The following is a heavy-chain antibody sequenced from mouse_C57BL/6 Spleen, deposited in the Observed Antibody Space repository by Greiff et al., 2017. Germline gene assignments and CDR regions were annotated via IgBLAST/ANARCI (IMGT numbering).Heavy chain of an antibody. J-gene: IGHJ2*01. D-gene: IGHD2-5*01. Sequence: EVNLVESEGGLVQPGSSMKLSCTASGFTFSDYYMAWVRQVPEKGLEWVANINYDGSSTYYLDSLKSRFIISRDNAKNILYLQMSSLKSEDTATYYCARGDYSNYYFDYWGQGTTLTVSS. CDR2: INYDGSST. V-gene: IGHV5-16*01. CDR1: GFTFSDYY. CDR3: ARGDYSNYYFDY.